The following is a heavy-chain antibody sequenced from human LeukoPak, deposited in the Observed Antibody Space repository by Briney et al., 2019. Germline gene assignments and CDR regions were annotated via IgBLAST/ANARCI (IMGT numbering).Heavy chain of an antibody. V-gene: IGHV4-59*12. CDR2: IYYSGST. Sequence: SEALSLTCTVSGGSISSYYWSWIRQPPGKGLEWIGYIYYSGSTNYNPSLKSRVTISVDTSKNQFSLKLSSVTAADTAVYYCARERTAMGFFDYWGQGTLVTVSS. J-gene: IGHJ4*02. CDR1: GGSISSYY. D-gene: IGHD5-18*01. CDR3: ARERTAMGFFDY.